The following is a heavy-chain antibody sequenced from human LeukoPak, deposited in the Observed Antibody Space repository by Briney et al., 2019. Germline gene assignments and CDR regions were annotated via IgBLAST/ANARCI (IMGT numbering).Heavy chain of an antibody. V-gene: IGHV1-69*04. CDR2: IIPILGIA. CDR3: ARLQSGWYESVDY. D-gene: IGHD6-19*01. CDR1: GGTFSSYA. Sequence: SVKVSCKASGGTFSSYAISWVRQAPGQGLEWMGRIIPILGIANYAQKFQGRVTITADKSTSTAYMELSSLRSEDTAVYYCARLQSGWYESVDYWGQGTLATVSS. J-gene: IGHJ4*02.